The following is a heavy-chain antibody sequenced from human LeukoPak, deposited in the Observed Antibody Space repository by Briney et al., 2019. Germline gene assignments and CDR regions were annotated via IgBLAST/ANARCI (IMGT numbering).Heavy chain of an antibody. CDR2: INHSGST. V-gene: IGHV4-34*01. Sequence: SETLSLTCAVYGGSFSGYYWSWIRQPPGKGPEWTGEINHSGSTNYNPSLKSRVTISVDTSKNQFSLKLSSVTAADTAVYYCARGRGRRFGELLSHWFDPWGQGTLVTVSS. J-gene: IGHJ5*02. CDR1: GGSFSGYY. D-gene: IGHD3-10*01. CDR3: ARGRGRRFGELLSHWFDP.